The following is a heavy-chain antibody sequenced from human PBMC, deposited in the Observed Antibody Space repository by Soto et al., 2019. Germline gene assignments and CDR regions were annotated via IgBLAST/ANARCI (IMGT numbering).Heavy chain of an antibody. D-gene: IGHD3-10*01. CDR1: AFTLGGHW. CDR2: IKCGVSEN. V-gene: IGHV3-7*01. CDR3: GRDSGYGSGTSVHLSIDS. J-gene: IGHJ5*01. Sequence: SLRLSCAASAFTLGGHWMSWVRQAPGTGLECLGSIKCGVSENKYVDSVKGPFTMTRDNANNSLCLQMDSLRAEDMAVYYSGRDSGYGSGTSVHLSIDSCGHGTLVTVSS.